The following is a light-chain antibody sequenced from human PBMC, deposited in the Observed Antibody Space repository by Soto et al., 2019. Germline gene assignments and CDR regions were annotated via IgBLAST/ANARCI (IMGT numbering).Light chain of an antibody. CDR1: SSNIGSNY. Sequence: QSVLTQPPSASGTPGQTVTISCSGSSSNIGSNYVYWYQQLPGTAPKLLIYRNNLRPSGVPDRFSGSKSGTSASLAISGLRSDDEADYYCASWDDSLSGLFGGGTKLTVL. J-gene: IGLJ2*01. CDR2: RNN. CDR3: ASWDDSLSGL. V-gene: IGLV1-47*01.